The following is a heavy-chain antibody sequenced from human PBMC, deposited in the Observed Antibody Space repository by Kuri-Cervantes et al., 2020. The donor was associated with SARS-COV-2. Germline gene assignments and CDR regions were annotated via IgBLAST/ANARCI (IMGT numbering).Heavy chain of an antibody. CDR1: GESFSGYY. J-gene: IGHJ3*02. CDR3: ARARIMITFGGVIVIGAFDI. CDR2: VNHRGST. D-gene: IGHD3-16*02. V-gene: IGHV4-34*01. Sequence: GSLRLSCAFYGESFSGYYWNWIRQSSGKGLEWIGEVNHRGSTNYNPSLKSRVTISVDTSSKQFSLHLDSVTAADTAVYYCARARIMITFGGVIVIGAFDIWGQGTMVTVSS.